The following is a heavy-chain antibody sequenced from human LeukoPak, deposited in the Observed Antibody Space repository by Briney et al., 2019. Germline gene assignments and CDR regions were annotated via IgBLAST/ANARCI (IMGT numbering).Heavy chain of an antibody. V-gene: IGHV4-30-4*01. Sequence: SQTLSLTCTVSGASIRSGDYYWSWIRQPPGKGLEWIGYIYYSGSTYYNPSLKSRVTISVDTSKNQFSLKLSSVTAADTAVYYCARGSDYYGSGSYYLPTYYYGMDVWGQGTTVTVSS. J-gene: IGHJ6*02. CDR3: ARGSDYYGSGSYYLPTYYYGMDV. D-gene: IGHD3-10*01. CDR1: GASIRSGDYY. CDR2: IYYSGST.